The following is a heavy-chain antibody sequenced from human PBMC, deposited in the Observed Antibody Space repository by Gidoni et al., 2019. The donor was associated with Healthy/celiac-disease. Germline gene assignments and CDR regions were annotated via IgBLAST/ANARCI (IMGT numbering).Heavy chain of an antibody. D-gene: IGHD1-26*01. V-gene: IGHV3-30-3*01. Sequence: QVQLVESGGGVVQPGRSVRLSCAASGFTFSSYARHWVRQAPGKGLEWLAVISYDGSNKYYADSVKGRFTISRDNSKNTLYLQMNSLRAEDTAVYYCARTLSGSYLPGWYFDLWGRGTLVTVSS. CDR2: ISYDGSNK. J-gene: IGHJ2*01. CDR3: ARTLSGSYLPGWYFDL. CDR1: GFTFSSYA.